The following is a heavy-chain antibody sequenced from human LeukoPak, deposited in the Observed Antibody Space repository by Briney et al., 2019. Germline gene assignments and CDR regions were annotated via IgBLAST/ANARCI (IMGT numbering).Heavy chain of an antibody. CDR1: GFTFSSYA. Sequence: GRSLRLSCAASGFTFSSYAMHWVRQAPGKGLEWVAVISYDGGTKYYADSVKGRFTISRDNSKNTLYLQMNSLRAEDTAVYYCAREYYDILTGSADYWGQGTLVTVSS. CDR3: AREYYDILTGSADY. CDR2: ISYDGGTK. J-gene: IGHJ4*02. D-gene: IGHD3-9*01. V-gene: IGHV3-30-3*01.